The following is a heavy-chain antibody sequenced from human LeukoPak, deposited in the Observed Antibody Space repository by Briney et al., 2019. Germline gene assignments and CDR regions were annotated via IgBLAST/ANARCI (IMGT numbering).Heavy chain of an antibody. CDR1: GGSFSGYY. D-gene: IGHD3-22*01. V-gene: IGHV4-34*01. J-gene: IGHJ4*02. Sequence: SETLSLTCAVYGGSFSGYYWSWIRQPPGKGLEWIGEINHSGSTNYNTSLKSRVTISVDTSKNQFSLKLSSVTAADPAVYYCARGRATYYYDSSGYYYFAYWGQGTLVTVSS. CDR3: ARGRATYYYDSSGYYYFAY. CDR2: INHSGST.